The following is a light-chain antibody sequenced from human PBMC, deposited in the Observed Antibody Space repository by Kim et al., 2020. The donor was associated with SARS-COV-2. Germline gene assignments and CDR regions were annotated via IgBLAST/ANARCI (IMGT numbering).Light chain of an antibody. CDR1: QSISRC. CDR3: QQYHSYSWT. Sequence: DIQMTQSPSSLSASVGDRVIITCRASQSISRCLAWYQQKPGKAPKLLIYKASSLEGGVPSRFSGSGSGTEFTLTISGLQPDDSATYYCQQYHSYSWTFGQGTKVDIK. CDR2: KAS. J-gene: IGKJ1*01. V-gene: IGKV1-5*03.